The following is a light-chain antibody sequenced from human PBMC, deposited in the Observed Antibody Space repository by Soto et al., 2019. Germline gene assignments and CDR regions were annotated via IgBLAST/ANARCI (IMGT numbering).Light chain of an antibody. CDR2: SES. Sequence: EIVLRQSPGTLALSPWERATLSCTASQSMSNNYLAWYQQKPGQAPRLLIYSESSRATGIPDRFSGSGSGTDFTLTISRLEPEDYAVYFCQQYGSSPWTFGQGTKVHIK. J-gene: IGKJ1*01. V-gene: IGKV3-20*01. CDR3: QQYGSSPWT. CDR1: QSMSNNY.